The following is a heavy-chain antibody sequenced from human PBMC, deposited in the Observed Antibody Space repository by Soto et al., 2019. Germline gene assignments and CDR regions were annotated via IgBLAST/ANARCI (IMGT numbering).Heavy chain of an antibody. CDR2: IYSDGRT. CDR3: ARAYGAGSYFSDY. J-gene: IGHJ4*02. V-gene: IGHV3-53*01. D-gene: IGHD3-10*01. Sequence: EVLLVESGGGLIQPGGSLRLSCTASELTVSSNYMIWVRQAPGKGLEWVSLIYSDGRTLYADSVKGRLTLSRDDWKNTVYLQMNSLRADDTGVYYCARAYGAGSYFSDYWGQGTLVTVSS. CDR1: ELTVSSNY.